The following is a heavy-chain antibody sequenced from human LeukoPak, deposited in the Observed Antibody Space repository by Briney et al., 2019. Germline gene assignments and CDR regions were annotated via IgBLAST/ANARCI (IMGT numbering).Heavy chain of an antibody. CDR2: ISTNNGNT. CDR1: GYTFTSYG. V-gene: IGHV1-18*01. Sequence: ASVKVSCKASGYTFTSYGISWVRQAPGVGLERMGWISTNNGNTKYAQKLQGRVTMTTDTSTSTAYMELRSLRSDDTAVYYCARGVAAPPDYWGQGTLVTVSS. D-gene: IGHD6-13*01. CDR3: ARGVAAPPDY. J-gene: IGHJ4*02.